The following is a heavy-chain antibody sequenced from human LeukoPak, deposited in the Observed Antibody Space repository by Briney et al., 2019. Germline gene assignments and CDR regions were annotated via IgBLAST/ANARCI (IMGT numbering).Heavy chain of an antibody. CDR2: IYYSEST. J-gene: IGHJ6*02. CDR1: GGSISSSTFY. CDR3: ARHETSGAATRHYYYGMDV. V-gene: IGHV4-39*01. Sequence: PSETLSLTCTVSGGSISSSTFYWGWIRQPPGKGLEWIGSIYYSESTYYNPSLKSRVTISLDTSKKQFSLKLSSVTAADTAVYYCARHETSGAATRHYYYGMDVWGQGTTVTVSS. D-gene: IGHD6-13*01.